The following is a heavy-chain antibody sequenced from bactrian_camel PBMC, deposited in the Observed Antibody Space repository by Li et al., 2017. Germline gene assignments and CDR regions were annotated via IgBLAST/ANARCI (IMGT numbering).Heavy chain of an antibody. CDR3: VVASGGWFGFWDY. CDR1: GFTFSSYW. Sequence: QVQLVESGGGLVQPGGSLRLSCAASGFTFSSYWMYWVRQAPGKGLERVSSIYTDGSGPYYAEFVKGRLTMSSDNAKNTVYLRMNSLKSEDTALYYCVVASGGWFGFWDYWGQGTQVTVS. D-gene: IGHD1*01. J-gene: IGHJ4*01. CDR2: IYTDGSGP. V-gene: IGHV3S6*01.